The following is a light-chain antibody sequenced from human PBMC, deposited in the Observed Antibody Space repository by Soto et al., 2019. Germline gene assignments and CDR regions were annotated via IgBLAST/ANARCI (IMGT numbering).Light chain of an antibody. CDR2: VNSDGSH. CDR3: QTWGTGLV. Sequence: QPVLTQSPSASASLGASVKLTCTLSSGHSTYAIAWHQQQPGKGPRSLMKVNSDGSHTKGDGIPDRFSGSSSGAERYLTITSLQSEDEADYYCQTWGTGLVFGGGTKVTVL. J-gene: IGLJ2*01. CDR1: SGHSTYA. V-gene: IGLV4-69*01.